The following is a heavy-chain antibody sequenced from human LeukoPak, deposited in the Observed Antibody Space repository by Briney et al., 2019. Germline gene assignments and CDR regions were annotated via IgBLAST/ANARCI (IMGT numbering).Heavy chain of an antibody. CDR1: GFTFDDYA. V-gene: IGHV3-9*01. CDR2: ISWNSGSI. D-gene: IGHD6-13*01. J-gene: IGHJ1*01. CDR3: ARISSSWTQYFQH. Sequence: GGSLRLSCAASGFTFDDYAMHWVRQAPGKGLEWVSGISWNSGSIGYADSVKGRFTISRDNAKNSLYLQMNSLRAEDTAVYYCARISSSWTQYFQHWGQGTLVTVSS.